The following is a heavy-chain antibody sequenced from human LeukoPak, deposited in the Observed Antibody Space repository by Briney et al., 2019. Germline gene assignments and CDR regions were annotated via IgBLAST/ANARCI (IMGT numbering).Heavy chain of an antibody. V-gene: IGHV4-59*01. CDR2: IYNSGTI. J-gene: IGHJ4*02. D-gene: IGHD1-26*01. CDR1: GGSIRGYS. Sequence: SETLSLTCTVSGGSIRGYSWNWIRQPPGKGLEWIGYIYNSGTISYNPSLESRVTISLDTPKNQFSLKLSSVTAADTAVYYCARGATTLLWGQGILVTVSS. CDR3: ARGATTLL.